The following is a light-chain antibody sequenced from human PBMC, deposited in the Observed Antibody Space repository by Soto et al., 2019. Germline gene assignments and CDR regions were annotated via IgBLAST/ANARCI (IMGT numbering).Light chain of an antibody. Sequence: EIVLTQSPGTLSLSPGERATLSYRASQSVSSSYLAWYQQKPGQAPRLLIYDASSRATGIPDRFSGSGSGTDFTLTISRLEPEDFAVYYCQQYGSSPKYTFGQGTKLEIK. CDR3: QQYGSSPKYT. J-gene: IGKJ2*01. CDR1: QSVSSSY. CDR2: DAS. V-gene: IGKV3-20*01.